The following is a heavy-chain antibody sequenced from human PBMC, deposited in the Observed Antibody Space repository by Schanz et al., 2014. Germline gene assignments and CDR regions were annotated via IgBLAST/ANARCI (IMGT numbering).Heavy chain of an antibody. CDR1: GFTFSSYG. CDR3: AKDSTHIDGVLVPTAIDY. Sequence: QVQLVESGGGVVQPGRSLRLSCAASGFTFSSYGMHWVRQAPGKGLEWVAAMSYDGSIKYYGDSVKGRFTIARDNSKNALYLHMITLRSEDTAVYYCAKDSTHIDGVLVPTAIDYWGQGTLVTVSS. V-gene: IGHV3-30*18. J-gene: IGHJ4*02. D-gene: IGHD2-2*01. CDR2: MSYDGSIK.